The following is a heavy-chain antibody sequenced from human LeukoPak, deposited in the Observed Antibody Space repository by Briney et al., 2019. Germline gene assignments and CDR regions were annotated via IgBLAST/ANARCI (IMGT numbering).Heavy chain of an antibody. Sequence: ETLSLTCTVSGGSISSSSYYWGWIRQPPGKGLAWIGSIYYSGSTYYNPSLKSRVTISVDTSKNQFSLKLSSVTAADTAVYYCARVQVLLWFGELLDYYGMDVWGQGTTVTVSS. D-gene: IGHD3-10*01. CDR1: GGSISSSSYY. V-gene: IGHV4-39*07. CDR3: ARVQVLLWFGELLDYYGMDV. CDR2: IYYSGST. J-gene: IGHJ6*02.